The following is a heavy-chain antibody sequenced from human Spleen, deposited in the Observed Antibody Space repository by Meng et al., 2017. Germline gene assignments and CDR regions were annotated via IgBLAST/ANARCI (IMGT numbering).Heavy chain of an antibody. Sequence: SETLSLTCAVYGGSFSGYYWSWIRQPPGKGLEWIGEINHSGSTNYNPSLKSRVTISVDTSKNQFSLKLSSVTAADTAVYYCAREVSSSWPNYYYYGMDVWGQGTTVTVS. CDR2: INHSGST. D-gene: IGHD6-13*01. J-gene: IGHJ6*02. CDR3: AREVSSSWPNYYYYGMDV. CDR1: GGSFSGYY. V-gene: IGHV4-34*01.